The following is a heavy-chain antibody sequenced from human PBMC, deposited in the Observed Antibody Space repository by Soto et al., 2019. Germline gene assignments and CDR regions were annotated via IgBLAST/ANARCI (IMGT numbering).Heavy chain of an antibody. V-gene: IGHV3-53*01. J-gene: IGHJ4*02. Sequence: GGSLRLSCEASGFSVSDYYMSWVRQAPGKGLEWVSVIWRSGYTDYADSVKGRFTISRDTSENTLYLQMDSVRAEDTAVYYCARVALIDYWGQGTLVTVSS. CDR3: ARVALIDY. CDR2: IWRSGYT. CDR1: GFSVSDYY.